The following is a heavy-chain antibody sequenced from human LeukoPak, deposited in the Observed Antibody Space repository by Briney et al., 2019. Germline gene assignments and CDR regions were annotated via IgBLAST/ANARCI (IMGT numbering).Heavy chain of an antibody. CDR2: ISGSGYST. CDR1: GFTFNSYA. D-gene: IGHD2-21*02. V-gene: IGHV3-23*01. J-gene: IGHJ4*02. Sequence: GGSLRLSCAASGFTFNSYAMSWVRQAPGKGLEWVSSISGSGYSTYYGDSVRGRFTISRDNSKNMLYLQMNSLRAEDTAVYYCAKDRLSNGDPAGYWGQGTLVTVSS. CDR3: AKDRLSNGDPAGY.